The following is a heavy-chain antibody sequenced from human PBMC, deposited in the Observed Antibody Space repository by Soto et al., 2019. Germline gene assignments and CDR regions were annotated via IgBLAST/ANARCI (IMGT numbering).Heavy chain of an antibody. V-gene: IGHV1-69*06. J-gene: IGHJ4*02. CDR2: ITPLFGTT. D-gene: IGHD6-19*01. CDR3: ARATLAGDSGWSTDFDN. CDR1: GGPFNTFV. Sequence: QELLVQSGTEVKKPGSSVKVSCKASGGPFNTFVINWVRQAPGQGLEWMGGITPLFGTTKYAQTVQGRITVTAHNSASRAYMALSNLTSDDPAVYYCARATLAGDSGWSTDFDNWGQGTLLAVSS.